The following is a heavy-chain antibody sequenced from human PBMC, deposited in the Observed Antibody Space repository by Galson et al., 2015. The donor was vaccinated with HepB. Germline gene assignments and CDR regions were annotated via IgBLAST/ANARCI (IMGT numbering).Heavy chain of an antibody. CDR3: ARLDYGGTWGQYYFAY. CDR2: IHDSVNT. D-gene: IGHD4-23*01. J-gene: IGHJ4*02. Sequence: ETLSLTCAVSGGSISSYYWNWIRQPPGKGLEWIGYIHDSVNTKYNASLKSRVTMSVDTSKNQVSLKLSSVTAADTAVYYCARLDYGGTWGQYYFAYWGQGTLVTVSS. CDR1: GGSISSYY. V-gene: IGHV4-59*08.